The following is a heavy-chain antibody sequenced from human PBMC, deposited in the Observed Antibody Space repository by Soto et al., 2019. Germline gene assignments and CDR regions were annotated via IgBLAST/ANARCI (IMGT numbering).Heavy chain of an antibody. Sequence: QVQLVESGGGVVQPGRSLRLSCAASGFMFSNHGMHWVRQAPGKGLEWVAVIWSDGNNRYYADSVKGRFTISRDNSKNTLYLQMNSMRAEDTAVYYCVSVDNWNDEASDYWGQGTLVTVSS. D-gene: IGHD1-1*01. CDR1: GFMFSNHG. CDR2: IWSDGNNR. V-gene: IGHV3-33*01. CDR3: VSVDNWNDEASDY. J-gene: IGHJ4*02.